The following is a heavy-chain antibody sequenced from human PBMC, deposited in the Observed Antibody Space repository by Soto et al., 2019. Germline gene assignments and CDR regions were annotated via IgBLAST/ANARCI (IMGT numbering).Heavy chain of an antibody. D-gene: IGHD4-17*01. CDR2: INPSDSYV. J-gene: IGHJ5*02. CDR3: ARLCATVTTTVNWFDP. V-gene: IGHV5-10-1*01. CDR1: GYNFTTFW. Sequence: PGESLKISCKASGYNFTTFWITWVRQMPGKGLEWMGVINPSDSYVNYSPSFQGHVTISSDNSVTTAHLQWSSLKSSDTAIYYCARLCATVTTTVNWFDPWGQGTLVTVPQ.